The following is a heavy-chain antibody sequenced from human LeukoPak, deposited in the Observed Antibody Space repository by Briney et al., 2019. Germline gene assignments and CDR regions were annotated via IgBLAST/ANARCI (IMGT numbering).Heavy chain of an antibody. CDR1: GGSMSSHY. V-gene: IGHV4-4*07. D-gene: IGHD2-8*01. CDR3: AGLGGYCTNGVCYSTFDI. J-gene: IGHJ3*02. Sequence: SETLSLTCTVSGGSMSSHYWSWIRQPAGKGLEWIGRIYTSGSTNYNPSLKSRLTMSVDTSKNQFSLKLSSVTAADTAVYYCAGLGGYCTNGVCYSTFDIWGQGTMVTVSS. CDR2: IYTSGST.